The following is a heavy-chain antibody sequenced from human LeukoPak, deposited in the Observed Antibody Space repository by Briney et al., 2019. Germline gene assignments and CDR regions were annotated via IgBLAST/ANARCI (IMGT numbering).Heavy chain of an antibody. CDR3: AKAPVTTCSGAYCYPFDY. CDR2: ISVSGNT. Sequence: GGSLRLSCAASGFTLSSYAMSWVRQGPGKGLEWVSAISVSGNTYHADSVKGRFTISRDSYKNTLYLQMNSLRAEDAAVYYCAKAPVTTCSGAYCYPFDYWGQGTLVTVSS. J-gene: IGHJ4*02. CDR1: GFTLSSYA. D-gene: IGHD2-15*01. V-gene: IGHV3-23*01.